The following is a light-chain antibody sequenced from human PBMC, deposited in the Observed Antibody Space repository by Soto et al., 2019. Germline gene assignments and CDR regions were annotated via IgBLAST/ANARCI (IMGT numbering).Light chain of an antibody. CDR1: SSDVGSYNL. Sequence: QSVLTQPASVSGSPGQSITISCTGTSSDVGSYNLVSWYQQHPGKAPKLMIYEVSKRPSGVSNRFSGSKSGNTASLTISGLQAEDEADYYCCSYAGSSTHGVFDGGTKLTVL. V-gene: IGLV2-23*02. CDR3: CSYAGSSTHGV. J-gene: IGLJ3*02. CDR2: EVS.